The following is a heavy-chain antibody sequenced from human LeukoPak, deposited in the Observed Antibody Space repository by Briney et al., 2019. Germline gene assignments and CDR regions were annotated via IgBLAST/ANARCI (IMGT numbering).Heavy chain of an antibody. J-gene: IGHJ6*03. V-gene: IGHV1-8*01. D-gene: IGHD3-10*01. CDR3: ARWGFVRYYYYYYYMDV. CDR2: MNPNSGNT. CDR1: GYTFTSYD. Sequence: ASVKVSCKASGYTFTSYDINWVRQATGQGLEWMGWMNPNSGNTGYAQKFQGRVTMTRNTSISTAYMELSSLRSEDTAVYYCARWGFVRYYYYYYYMDVWGKGTTVTISS.